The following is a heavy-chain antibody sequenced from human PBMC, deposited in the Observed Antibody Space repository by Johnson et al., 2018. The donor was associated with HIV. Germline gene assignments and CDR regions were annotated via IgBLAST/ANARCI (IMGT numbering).Heavy chain of an antibody. J-gene: IGHJ3*02. D-gene: IGHD3-10*01. CDR2: IYSGGST. CDR3: ARDPPSYGSGSYFRAFDI. Sequence: MQLVESGGGLVQPGGSLRLSCAASGFTFSSYAMSWVRQAPGKGLEWVSVIYSGGSTYYADSVKGRFTISRDNSKNTRYLQMKSLRAEDTAVYYCARDPPSYGSGSYFRAFDIWGQGTMVTVSS. V-gene: IGHV3-66*01. CDR1: GFTFSSYA.